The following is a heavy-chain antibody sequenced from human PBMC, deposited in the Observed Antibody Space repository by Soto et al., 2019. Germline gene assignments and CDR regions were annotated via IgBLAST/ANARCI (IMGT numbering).Heavy chain of an antibody. CDR3: AKGVRGVPNWFDP. V-gene: IGHV4-31*03. Sequence: HVQLQESGPGLVRPSQTLSLSCTVSGGSISNSANHWSWIRQHPWEGLAWIGYIYYSGGTYYSPSLKGRVTMSIDASKNQVSRKLSSVTAADTAVYYCAKGVRGVPNWFDPWGQGTLVTVSS. J-gene: IGHJ5*02. D-gene: IGHD3-10*02. CDR2: IYYSGGT. CDR1: GGSISNSANH.